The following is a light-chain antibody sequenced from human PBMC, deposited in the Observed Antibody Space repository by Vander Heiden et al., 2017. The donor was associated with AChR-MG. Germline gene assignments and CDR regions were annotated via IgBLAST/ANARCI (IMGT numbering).Light chain of an antibody. CDR1: QSLLHSNGYNY. J-gene: IGKJ4*01. CDR3: MQALQTPVT. Sequence: DIVMTQSPLSLPVTPAEPASISCRSSQSLLHSNGYNYLDWYLQKPGQSPQLLIYLGSNRASGVPDRFSGSGSGTDCTLKISRVEAEDVGVYYCMQALQTPVTFGGGTKVEIK. V-gene: IGKV2-28*01. CDR2: LGS.